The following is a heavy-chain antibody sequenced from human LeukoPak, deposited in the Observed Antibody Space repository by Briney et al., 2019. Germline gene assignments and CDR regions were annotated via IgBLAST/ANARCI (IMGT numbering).Heavy chain of an antibody. CDR3: AKDSGVYYYGMDV. V-gene: IGHV3-30*02. D-gene: IGHD3-10*01. J-gene: IGHJ6*02. CDR1: GFTFSSYG. Sequence: GGSLRLSCAASGFTFSSYGMHWVRQAPGKGREWVAFIRYDGSNKYYADSVKGRFTISGDNSKNTLYLQMNSLRAEDTAVYYCAKDSGVYYYGMDVWGQGTTVTVSS. CDR2: IRYDGSNK.